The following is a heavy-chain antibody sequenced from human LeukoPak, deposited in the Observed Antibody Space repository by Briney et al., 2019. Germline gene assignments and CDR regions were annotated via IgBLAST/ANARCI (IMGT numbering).Heavy chain of an antibody. V-gene: IGHV3-53*01. D-gene: IGHD3-10*01. CDR3: ARVPSRTSYYYGSGSTLYGMDV. Sequence: GGSLRLSCAASGFTVSSNYMSWVRQAPGKGLEWVSVIHSGGSTYYADSVKGRFTISRDNSKNTLYLQMNSLRAEDTAVYYCARVPSRTSYYYGSGSTLYGMDVWGQGTTVTVSS. CDR1: GFTVSSNY. CDR2: IHSGGST. J-gene: IGHJ6*02.